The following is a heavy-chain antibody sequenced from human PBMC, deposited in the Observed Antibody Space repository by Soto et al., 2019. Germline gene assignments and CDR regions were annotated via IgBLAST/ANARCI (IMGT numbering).Heavy chain of an antibody. CDR3: ARIRGRGKWNYIPLLDY. J-gene: IGHJ4*02. D-gene: IGHD1-7*01. Sequence: QVQLVQSGAEVKKPGSSVKVSCKASGGTFSSYAISWVRQAPGQGLEWMGGIIPIFVTANYAQKFQGRVTITADESTSTAYKELSSMRAEDTAVYYCARIRGRGKWNYIPLLDYWGQGTLVTVSS. CDR1: GGTFSSYA. V-gene: IGHV1-69*01. CDR2: IIPIFVTA.